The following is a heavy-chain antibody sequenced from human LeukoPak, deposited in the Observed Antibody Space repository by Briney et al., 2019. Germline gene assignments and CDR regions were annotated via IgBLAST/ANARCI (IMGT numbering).Heavy chain of an antibody. J-gene: IGHJ4*02. Sequence: SGGSLRLSCAASGFTFSGYWMSWVRQAPGKGLEWVANIKQDGSERYYADSVKGRFTTSRDNAKNSLYLQMNSLRAEDTAVYYCARDPYSSSWYASPLDYWGQGTLVTVSS. CDR1: GFTFSGYW. V-gene: IGHV3-7*01. CDR2: IKQDGSER. D-gene: IGHD6-13*01. CDR3: ARDPYSSSWYASPLDY.